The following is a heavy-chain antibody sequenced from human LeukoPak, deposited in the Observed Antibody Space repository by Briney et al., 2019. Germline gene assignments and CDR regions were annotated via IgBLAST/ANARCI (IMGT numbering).Heavy chain of an antibody. CDR1: GFTFSNAW. CDR2: IKNKTDGGTT. J-gene: IGHJ4*02. Sequence: GGSLRLSCAASGFTFSNAWMSWVRHAPGKGLEWVGRIKNKTDGGTTDYAAPLKGRFTISRDDSKKTRYLQMNSLKTEDTAVYYCTTASYYDYVWGSYPMYYFDYWGQGTLVTVSS. V-gene: IGHV3-15*01. D-gene: IGHD3-16*02. CDR3: TTASYYDYVWGSYPMYYFDY.